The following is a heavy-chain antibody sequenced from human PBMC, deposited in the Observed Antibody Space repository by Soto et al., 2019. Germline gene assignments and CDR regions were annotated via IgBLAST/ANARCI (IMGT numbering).Heavy chain of an antibody. CDR2: IIPIFGTA. V-gene: IGHV1-69*13. J-gene: IGHJ6*02. D-gene: IGHD3-9*01. CDR3: ARSHSYYDILTGYSPYYYYYGMDG. CDR1: GGTFSSYA. Sequence: SVKVSCKASGGTFSSYAISWVRQAPGQGLEWMGGIIPIFGTANYAQKFQGRVTITADESTSTAYMELSSLRSEDTAVYYCARSHSYYDILTGYSPYYYYYGMDGWGQGNTVTFSS.